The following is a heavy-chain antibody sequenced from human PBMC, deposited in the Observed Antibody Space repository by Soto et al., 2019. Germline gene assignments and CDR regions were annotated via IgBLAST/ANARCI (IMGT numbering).Heavy chain of an antibody. CDR1: GFTFSSYG. Sequence: QVQLVESGGGVVQPGRSLRLSCAASGFTFSSYGMHWVRQAPGKGLEWVAVIWYDGSSKYYADSVKGRFTISKYNSKNTLYLQMNSLRSEDTAVYYCARGAYIVATISGLDFDYWGQRTLVTVSS. D-gene: IGHD5-12*01. V-gene: IGHV3-33*03. J-gene: IGHJ4*02. CDR3: ARGAYIVATISGLDFDY. CDR2: IWYDGSSK.